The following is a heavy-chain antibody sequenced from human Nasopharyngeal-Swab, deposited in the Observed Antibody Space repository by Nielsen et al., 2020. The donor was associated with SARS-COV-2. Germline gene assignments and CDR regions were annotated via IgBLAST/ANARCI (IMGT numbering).Heavy chain of an antibody. CDR1: GFTFSSYA. J-gene: IGHJ6*03. CDR3: ARGRYCSTTSCYATYYYNYVDV. V-gene: IGHV3-30-3*01. Sequence: GGSLRLSCAASGFTFSSYAVHWVRQAPGKGLEWVAVISYDGSNKYYADSVKGRFTISRDNSKNTLYLQMDSLRAEDTAVYYCARGRYCSTTSCYATYYYNYVDVWDKGTMVTVSS. CDR2: ISYDGSNK. D-gene: IGHD2-2*01.